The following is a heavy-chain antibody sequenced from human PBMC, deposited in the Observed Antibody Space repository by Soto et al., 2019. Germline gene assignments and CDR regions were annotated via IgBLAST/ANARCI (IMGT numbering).Heavy chain of an antibody. V-gene: IGHV4-39*01. D-gene: IGHD2-15*01. J-gene: IGHJ6*02. CDR1: GDSISDTIYY. CDR3: APLSVSLSGPYGIHV. Sequence: SETLSLTCRVSGDSISDTIYYWGWIRQPPGKGLEWIGSMLYSGLTYYNPSLKSRVTLSVDTSKNQFSVRLNSVTASDTAVYYCAPLSVSLSGPYGIHVWGQGTTVTVSS. CDR2: MLYSGLT.